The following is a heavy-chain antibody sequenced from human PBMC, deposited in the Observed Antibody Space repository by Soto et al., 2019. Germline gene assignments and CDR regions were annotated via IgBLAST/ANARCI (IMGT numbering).Heavy chain of an antibody. CDR1: GIPVSSNY. V-gene: IGHV3-53*04. D-gene: IGHD3-10*01. CDR3: ARDGPYYYASRMDV. J-gene: IGHJ6*02. CDR2: LHSGGAT. Sequence: EVQLVESGGGLVQPGGSLRLSCAASGIPVSSNYMTWVRQASGKGLEWVSVLHSGGATYYANSVKGRFTISRHDPTNTLFLQMNSLTAEDTAVYYCARDGPYYYASRMDVWGQGTTVTVSS.